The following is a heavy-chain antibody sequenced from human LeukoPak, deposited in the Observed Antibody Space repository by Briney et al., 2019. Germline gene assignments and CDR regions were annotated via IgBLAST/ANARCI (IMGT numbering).Heavy chain of an antibody. V-gene: IGHV3-23*01. Sequence: GGSLRLSCVASGVTFSSYAMSGVRPAPGKGLEWVSAISGSVGSTYYADSVKGRFTISRDNSKNTLYLQMNSLRAEDTAVYYCAKPATDGSGSYPNFDYWDQGTLVTVSS. CDR1: GVTFSSYA. D-gene: IGHD3-10*01. J-gene: IGHJ4*02. CDR3: AKPATDGSGSYPNFDY. CDR2: ISGSVGST.